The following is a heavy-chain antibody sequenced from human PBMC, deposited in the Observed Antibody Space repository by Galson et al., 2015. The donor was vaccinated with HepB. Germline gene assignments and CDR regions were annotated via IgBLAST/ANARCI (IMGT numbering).Heavy chain of an antibody. CDR1: GYTFTSYG. CDR3: ASDLIPSGIAAAGGNDY. J-gene: IGHJ4*02. CDR2: ISAYNGNT. Sequence: SVKVSCKASGYTFTSYGISWVRQAPGQGLEWMGWISAYNGNTNYAQKLQGRVTMTTDTSTSTAYMELRSLRSDDTAVYYCASDLIPSGIAAAGGNDYWGQGTLVTVSS. D-gene: IGHD6-13*01. V-gene: IGHV1-18*01.